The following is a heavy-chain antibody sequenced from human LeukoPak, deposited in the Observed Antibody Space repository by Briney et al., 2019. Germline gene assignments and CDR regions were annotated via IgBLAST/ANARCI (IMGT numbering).Heavy chain of an antibody. CDR2: IYYSGST. Sequence: PSETLSLTCTVSGGSISSSSYYWGWIRQPPGKGLEWIGSIYYSGSTYYNPSLKSRVTISVDTSKNQFSLKLSSVTAADTAVYYCARVSKYDSSGSNFDYWGQGTVVTVSS. CDR3: ARVSKYDSSGSNFDY. D-gene: IGHD3-22*01. CDR1: GGSISSSSYY. V-gene: IGHV4-39*07. J-gene: IGHJ4*02.